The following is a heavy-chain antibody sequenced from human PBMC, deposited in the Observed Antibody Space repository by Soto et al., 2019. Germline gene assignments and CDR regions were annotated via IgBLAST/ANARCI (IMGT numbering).Heavy chain of an antibody. D-gene: IGHD1-1*01. V-gene: IGHV4-39*01. CDR2: IYYSGST. CDR1: GGSISSSSYY. Sequence: LSETLSLTCTVSGGSISSSSYYWGWIRQPPGKGLEWIGSIYYSGSTYYNPSLKSRVTISVDTSKNQFSLKLSSVTAADTAVYYCACLSQLERAILGWFDPWGQGTLVTVSS. J-gene: IGHJ5*02. CDR3: ACLSQLERAILGWFDP.